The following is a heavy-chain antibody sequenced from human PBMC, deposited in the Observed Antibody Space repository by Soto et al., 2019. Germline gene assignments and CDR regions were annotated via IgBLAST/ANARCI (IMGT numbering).Heavy chain of an antibody. V-gene: IGHV3-23*01. D-gene: IGHD3-3*01. J-gene: IGHJ2*01. Sequence: EVQLLESGGGLVQPGGSLRLSCAASGFTFSSYAMSWVRQAPGKGLEWVSVVSGSAGSTYYADSVKGRFTSSRENSKNTLYLQLNSRRGEYTAVYYCAKDASAGITSFDYWGRGTVVTVSS. CDR1: GFTFSSYA. CDR3: AKDASAGITSFDY. CDR2: VSGSAGST.